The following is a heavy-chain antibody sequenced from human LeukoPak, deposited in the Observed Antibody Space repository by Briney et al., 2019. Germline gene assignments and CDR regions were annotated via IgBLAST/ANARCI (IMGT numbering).Heavy chain of an antibody. CDR2: ISAYNGNT. CDR1: GYTFTGYY. J-gene: IGHJ3*02. D-gene: IGHD3-22*01. V-gene: IGHV1-18*04. Sequence: ASVKVSCKASGYTFTGYYMHWVRQAPGQGLEWMGWISAYNGNTNYAQKLQGRVTMTTDTSTSTAYMELRSLRSDDTAVYYCAVPDYYDSSGGAFDIWGQGTMVTVSS. CDR3: AVPDYYDSSGGAFDI.